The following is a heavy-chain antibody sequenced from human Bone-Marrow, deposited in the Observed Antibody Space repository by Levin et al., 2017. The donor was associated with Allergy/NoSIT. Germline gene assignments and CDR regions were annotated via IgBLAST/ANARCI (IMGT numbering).Heavy chain of an antibody. V-gene: IGHV1-69*13. CDR2: IIPIFGSA. CDR1: GGTFSNYA. Sequence: SVKVSCKASGGTFSNYAINWVRQAPGQGLEWMGGIIPIFGSAIYAQNFQDRVTITADESTSTAYMELNSLRSEDTAVYYCELEQQPSDYWGQGTLVAVST. J-gene: IGHJ4*02. CDR3: ELEQQPSDY. D-gene: IGHD1/OR15-1a*01.